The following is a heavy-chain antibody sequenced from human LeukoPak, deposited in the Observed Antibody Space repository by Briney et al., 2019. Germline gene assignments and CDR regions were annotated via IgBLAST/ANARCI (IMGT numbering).Heavy chain of an antibody. Sequence: SETLSLTCTVSGGSISGYYWGWIRQPPGKGLEWIGSIYHSGSTYYNPSLKSRVAISVDTSKNQFSLKLSFVTAADTAVYYCARHYGYSYGYGDYWGQGTLVTISS. CDR3: ARHYGYSYGYGDY. CDR2: IYHSGST. CDR1: GGSISGYY. J-gene: IGHJ4*02. D-gene: IGHD5-18*01. V-gene: IGHV4-38-2*02.